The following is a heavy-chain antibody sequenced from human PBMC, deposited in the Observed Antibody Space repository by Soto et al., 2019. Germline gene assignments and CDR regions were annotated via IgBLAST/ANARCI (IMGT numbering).Heavy chain of an antibody. CDR1: GFTFSSYG. J-gene: IGHJ3*02. CDR2: ISYDGSNK. CDR3: AIIAAAGPHDAFDI. V-gene: IGHV3-30*03. D-gene: IGHD6-13*01. Sequence: GGSLRLSCAASGFTFSSYGMHWVRQAPGKGLEWVAVISYDGSNKYYADSVKGRFTISRDNSKNTLYLQMNSLRAEDTAVYYCAIIAAAGPHDAFDIWGQGTMVTVSS.